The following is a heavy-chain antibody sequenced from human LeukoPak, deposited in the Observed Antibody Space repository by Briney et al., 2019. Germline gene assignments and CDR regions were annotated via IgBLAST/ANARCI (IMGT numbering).Heavy chain of an antibody. Sequence: GGSLRLSCAASGFTFSSYAMSWVRQAPGKGLEWVSAISGSGGSTYYADSVKGWFTISSDNSKNTLYLQMNSLRAEDTAVYYCAKDEQVLRYFDWLLVKYWGQGTLVTVSS. CDR1: GFTFSSYA. D-gene: IGHD3-9*01. CDR2: ISGSGGST. V-gene: IGHV3-23*01. J-gene: IGHJ4*02. CDR3: AKDEQVLRYFDWLLVKY.